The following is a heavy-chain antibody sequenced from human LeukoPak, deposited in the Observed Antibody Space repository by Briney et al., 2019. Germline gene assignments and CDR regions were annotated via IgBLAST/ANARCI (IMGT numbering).Heavy chain of an antibody. J-gene: IGHJ4*02. D-gene: IGHD6-13*01. Sequence: GGSLRLSCAASGFTFSDYSMNWVRQAPGPGLEWGSSISSSSSYIYYADSVKGRFTISRDNANNSLYLQMNSLRAEDTAVYYCARERRAGLSSSWVDYWGQGTLVTVSS. V-gene: IGHV3-21*01. CDR1: GFTFSDYS. CDR3: ARERRAGLSSSWVDY. CDR2: ISSSSSYI.